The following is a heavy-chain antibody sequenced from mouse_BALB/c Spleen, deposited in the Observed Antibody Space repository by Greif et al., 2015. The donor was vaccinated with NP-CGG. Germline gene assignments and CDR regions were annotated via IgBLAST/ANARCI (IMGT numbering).Heavy chain of an antibody. CDR2: ISSGGSYT. V-gene: IGHV5-6*02. CDR3: ARQDSSGYLFAY. D-gene: IGHD3-2*01. Sequence: DVKLVESGGDLVKPGGSLKLSCAASRFTFSSYGMSWVRQTPDKRLEWVATISSGGSYTYYPDSVKGRFTISRDNAKNTLYLQMSSLKSEDTAMYYCARQDSSGYLFAYWGQGTLVTVSA. J-gene: IGHJ3*01. CDR1: RFTFSSYG.